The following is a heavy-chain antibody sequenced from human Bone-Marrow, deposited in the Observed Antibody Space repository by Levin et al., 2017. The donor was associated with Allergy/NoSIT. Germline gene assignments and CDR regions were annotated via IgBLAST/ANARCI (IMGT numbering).Heavy chain of an antibody. J-gene: IGHJ4*02. D-gene: IGHD6-19*01. Sequence: KSSETLSLTCAVYGGTFSGYYWSWIRQSPGKGLEWIGEINHGGGGSSNYNPSLKSRVTISVGTSANHFSLRLNSVTAADTAVYYCVLRAEPGYYFDYWGQGTPVTVSS. CDR1: GGTFSGYY. CDR2: INHGGGGSS. V-gene: IGHV4-34*08. CDR3: VLRAEPGYYFDY.